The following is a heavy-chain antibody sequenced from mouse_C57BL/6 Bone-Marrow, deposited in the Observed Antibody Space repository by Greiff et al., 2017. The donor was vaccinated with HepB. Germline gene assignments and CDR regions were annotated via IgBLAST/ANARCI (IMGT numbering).Heavy chain of an antibody. J-gene: IGHJ1*03. V-gene: IGHV14-3*01. D-gene: IGHD1-2*01. CDR1: GFNIKNTY. CDR2: IDPANGNT. CDR3: AIGHLDYYGHWYFDV. Sequence: VQLQQSVAELVRPGASVKLSCTASGFNIKNTYMHWVKQRPEQGLEWIGRIDPANGNTKYAPKFQGKATITADTSSNTAYLQLSSLTSEDTAIYYCAIGHLDYYGHWYFDVWGTGTTVTVSS.